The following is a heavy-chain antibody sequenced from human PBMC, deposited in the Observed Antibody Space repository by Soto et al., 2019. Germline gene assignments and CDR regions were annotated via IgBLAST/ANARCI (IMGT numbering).Heavy chain of an antibody. V-gene: IGHV3-30-3*01. CDR1: GFTFSSYA. CDR2: ISYDGSNK. CDR3: AREFYDSSGSLMGVDY. Sequence: GGSLRLSCAASGFTFSSYAMHWVRQAPGKGLEWVAVISYDGSNKYYADSVKGRFTISRDNSKNTLYLQMNSLRAEDTAVYYCAREFYDSSGSLMGVDYWGQGTLVTVSS. D-gene: IGHD3-22*01. J-gene: IGHJ4*02.